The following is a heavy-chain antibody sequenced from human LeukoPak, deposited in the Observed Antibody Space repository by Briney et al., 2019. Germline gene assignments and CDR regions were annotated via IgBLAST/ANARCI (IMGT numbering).Heavy chain of an antibody. CDR3: AKCSRSGSYHHFDY. Sequence: PGGSLRLSCAASGFTFSSYALSWVRQAPGKGLEWVSGISGTGGSTYHADSVKGRFTISRDNSKNTLYLQMNSLRAEDTAVYCCAKCSRSGSYHHFDYWGQGTLVTVST. J-gene: IGHJ4*02. D-gene: IGHD3-3*01. CDR1: GFTFSSYA. CDR2: ISGTGGST. V-gene: IGHV3-23*01.